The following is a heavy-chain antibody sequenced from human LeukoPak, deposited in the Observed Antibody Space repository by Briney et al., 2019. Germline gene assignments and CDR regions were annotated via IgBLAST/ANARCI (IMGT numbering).Heavy chain of an antibody. V-gene: IGHV1-46*01. CDR3: ARELWFGELLNHAFDI. J-gene: IGHJ3*02. Sequence: SVRVSCKASGYTFTSYYMHWVRQAPGQGLEWMGIINPSGSSTSYAQKFQGRVSMTRDTSTSTVYMELSSLRSEDTAVYYCARELWFGELLNHAFDIWGQGTMVIVSS. D-gene: IGHD3-10*01. CDR1: GYTFTSYY. CDR2: INPSGSST.